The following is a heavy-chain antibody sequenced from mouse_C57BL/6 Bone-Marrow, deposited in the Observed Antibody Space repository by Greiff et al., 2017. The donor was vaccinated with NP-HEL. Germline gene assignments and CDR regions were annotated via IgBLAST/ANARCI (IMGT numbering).Heavy chain of an antibody. Sequence: QVQLKESGAELVKPGASVKLSCKASGYTFTSYWMHWVKQRPGQGLEWIGMIHPNSGSTNYNEKFKSKATLTVDKSSSTAYMQLSSLTSEDSAVYYCARARDGSSFGGYFDVWGTGTTVTVSS. CDR2: IHPNSGST. D-gene: IGHD1-1*01. J-gene: IGHJ1*03. CDR1: GYTFTSYW. V-gene: IGHV1-64*01. CDR3: ARARDGSSFGGYFDV.